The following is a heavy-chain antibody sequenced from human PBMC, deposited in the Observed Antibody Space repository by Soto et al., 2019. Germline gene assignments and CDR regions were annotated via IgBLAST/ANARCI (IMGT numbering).Heavy chain of an antibody. Sequence: EVQLVESGGGWVQPGRSLRLSCAVSGFTFDDYAMHWVQQAPGEGLEWVSGISWNSGAIGYADSVKGRFTVLRDNAKSTLYLQMNSLRTEDTALYYCAKAMGPDWLARLDCWGQGTLVTVSS. CDR3: AKAMGPDWLARLDC. J-gene: IGHJ4*02. V-gene: IGHV3-9*01. D-gene: IGHD3-9*01. CDR1: GFTFDDYA. CDR2: ISWNSGAI.